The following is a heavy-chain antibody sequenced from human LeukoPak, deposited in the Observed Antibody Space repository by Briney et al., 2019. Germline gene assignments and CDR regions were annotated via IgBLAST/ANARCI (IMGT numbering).Heavy chain of an antibody. CDR2: INPNNGGP. J-gene: IGHJ2*01. CDR3: ATEYSNEFDY. D-gene: IGHD6-6*01. V-gene: IGHV1-2*02. CDR1: GYTFTGYY. Sequence: ASVKVSCKASGYTFTGYYIHWVRQAPGQGLEWMGWINPNNGGPNYAQQFQGRVTMTRDTSITTAYMELSRLRSDDTAVYYCATEYSNEFDYWGRGTLVTVSS.